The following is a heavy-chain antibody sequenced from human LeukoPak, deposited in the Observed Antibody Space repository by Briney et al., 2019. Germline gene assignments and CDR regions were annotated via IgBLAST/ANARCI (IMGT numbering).Heavy chain of an antibody. Sequence: GGSLRLSCTTSGFNFRAYWMAWVRQAPGKGLEWVANIKLDVSETYYVDSVRGRFTISRDNTKNSLYLQMDSLRAEDTAVYYCARKGNAFDFWGQGTMVTVSS. J-gene: IGHJ3*01. CDR2: IKLDVSET. CDR1: GFNFRAYW. V-gene: IGHV3-7*01. D-gene: IGHD3-10*01. CDR3: ARKGNAFDF.